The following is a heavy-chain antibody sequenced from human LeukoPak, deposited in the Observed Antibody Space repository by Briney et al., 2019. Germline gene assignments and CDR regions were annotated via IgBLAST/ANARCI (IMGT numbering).Heavy chain of an antibody. Sequence: SETLSLTCAVYGGSFSGYYWSWIRQPPGKGLEWIGEINHSGSTNYNPSLKSRVTISVDRSKNQFSLKLSSVTAADTAVYYCAKDPPDILTGYCYFDYWGQGTLVTVSS. V-gene: IGHV4-34*01. CDR3: AKDPPDILTGYCYFDY. CDR1: GGSFSGYY. J-gene: IGHJ4*02. D-gene: IGHD3-9*01. CDR2: INHSGST.